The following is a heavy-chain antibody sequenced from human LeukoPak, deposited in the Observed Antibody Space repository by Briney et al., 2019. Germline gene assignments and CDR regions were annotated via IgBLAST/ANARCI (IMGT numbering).Heavy chain of an antibody. Sequence: GGSLRLSCAASGFTFSSYAMRWVRQAPGKGLEWVSAIIGSGGSTYYADSVKGRFTISRDNSKYTLYLQMNSLRAEDTAVYYCAIPRPVNAIRSWFDPCGQGTLVTVSS. V-gene: IGHV3-23*01. CDR2: IIGSGGST. D-gene: IGHD2-8*01. CDR3: AIPRPVNAIRSWFDP. J-gene: IGHJ5*02. CDR1: GFTFSSYA.